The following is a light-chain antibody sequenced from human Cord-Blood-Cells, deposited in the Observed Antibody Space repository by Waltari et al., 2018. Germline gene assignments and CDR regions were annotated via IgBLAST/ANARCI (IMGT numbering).Light chain of an antibody. CDR2: EGS. V-gene: IGLV2-23*03. Sequence: QSALTQPASVSGSPGQSITISCTGTSSDVGSYNLVPWYQQHPGNAPKLMIYEGSKRPSGVSNRFSGSKSGNTASLTISGLQAEDEADYYCCSYAGSSTFYVVFGGGTKLTVL. CDR3: CSYAGSSTFYVV. CDR1: SSDVGSYNL. J-gene: IGLJ2*01.